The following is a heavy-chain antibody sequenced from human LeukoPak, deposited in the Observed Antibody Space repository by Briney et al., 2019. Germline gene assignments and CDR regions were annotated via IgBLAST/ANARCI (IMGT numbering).Heavy chain of an antibody. CDR1: GGSISSGGYY. Sequence: PSETLSLTCTVSGGSISSGGYYWSWIRQHPGKGLEWIGYIYYSGSTYYNPSLKSRVTISVDTSKNQFSLKLSSVTAADTAVYYCARGGRGEEGLDYWGQGTLVTVSS. D-gene: IGHD3-16*01. CDR2: IYYSGST. J-gene: IGHJ4*02. CDR3: ARGGRGEEGLDY. V-gene: IGHV4-31*03.